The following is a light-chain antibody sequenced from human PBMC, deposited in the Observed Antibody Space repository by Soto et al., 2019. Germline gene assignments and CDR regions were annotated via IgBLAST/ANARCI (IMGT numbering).Light chain of an antibody. CDR2: RND. Sequence: QSVLPQPPPASGSPGERVPGPFFFSSSMIGSNYVYWYQQLPGTAPKLLIYRNDQRPSGVPDRFSGSRSGTSASLAISGLRSEDXAIYYCATWVDSLSVYVFGTGTKVTVL. J-gene: IGLJ1*01. CDR3: ATWVDSLSVYV. V-gene: IGLV1-47*01. CDR1: SSMIGSNY.